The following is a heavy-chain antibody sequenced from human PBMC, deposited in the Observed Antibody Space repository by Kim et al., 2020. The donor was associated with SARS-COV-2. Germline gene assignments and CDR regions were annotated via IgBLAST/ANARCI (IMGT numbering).Heavy chain of an antibody. CDR1: GFTFSGSS. J-gene: IGHJ6*02. CDR3: TKSGMDV. CDR2: SRSKANSYAT. Sequence: GGSLRLSCAASGFTFSGSSVHWVRQASGKGLEWVGRSRSKANSYATAYAESVKGRFTISRDDSKNTAYLQMNSLKIEDTAVYYCTKSGMDVWGQGTTVT. V-gene: IGHV3-73*01.